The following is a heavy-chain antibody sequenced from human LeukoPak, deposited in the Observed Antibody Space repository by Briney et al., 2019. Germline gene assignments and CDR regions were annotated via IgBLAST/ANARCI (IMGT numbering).Heavy chain of an antibody. V-gene: IGHV1-69*04. CDR1: GGTFSSYA. D-gene: IGHD3-3*01. CDR2: IIPILGIA. Sequence: SVKVSCKASGGTFSSYAISWVRQAPGQGLEWMGRIIPILGIANYAQKFQGRVTITADKSTSTAYMELSSLRSEDTAVYYCARDGIRFLESPYHYYGMDVWGQGTTVTVSS. J-gene: IGHJ6*02. CDR3: ARDGIRFLESPYHYYGMDV.